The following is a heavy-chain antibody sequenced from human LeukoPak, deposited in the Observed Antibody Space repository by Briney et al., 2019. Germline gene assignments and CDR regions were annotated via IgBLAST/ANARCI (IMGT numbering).Heavy chain of an antibody. J-gene: IGHJ3*02. D-gene: IGHD4-23*01. CDR1: GYSFATYW. CDR2: IYPCDSDT. CDR3: ARHGPGENGGNPHDALDI. V-gene: IGHV5-51*01. Sequence: GESLKISCKGSGYSFATYWIAWVRQMPGKGLEWMGIIYPCDSDTRYSPSFQGQVTISADKSISTAYLQWSSLKASDTAMYYCARHGPGENGGNPHDALDIWGRGTMVTVSS.